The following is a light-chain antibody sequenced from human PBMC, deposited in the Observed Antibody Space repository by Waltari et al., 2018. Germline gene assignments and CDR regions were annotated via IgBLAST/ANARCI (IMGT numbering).Light chain of an antibody. Sequence: DIQMTQSPSPLSASVGDRVTITCRASQTIYNSLNWYQHKPGKAPRLLISDASTLQNGVPSRFSGRGSVTEFTLAISRLQPEDFATYYCQQSYTLPYTFGQGTQLDI. V-gene: IGKV1-39*01. J-gene: IGKJ2*01. CDR1: QTIYNS. CDR2: DAS. CDR3: QQSYTLPYT.